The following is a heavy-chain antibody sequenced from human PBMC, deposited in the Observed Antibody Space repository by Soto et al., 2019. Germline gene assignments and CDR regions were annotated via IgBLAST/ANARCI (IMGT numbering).Heavy chain of an antibody. CDR1: GYTFTSYD. CDR2: IIPSGGST. J-gene: IGHJ4*02. CDR3: ARGGEYGGTDY. D-gene: IGHD2-15*01. V-gene: IGHV1-46*01. Sequence: ASVKVSCKASGYTFTSYDMNWVRQAPGQGLEWMGIIIPSGGSTSYAQKFQGRVTMTRDTSTSTVYMELSSLRSEDTAVYYCARGGEYGGTDYWGQGTLVTVSS.